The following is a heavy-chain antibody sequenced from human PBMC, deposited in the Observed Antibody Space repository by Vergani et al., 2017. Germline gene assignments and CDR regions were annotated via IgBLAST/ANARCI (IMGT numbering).Heavy chain of an antibody. CDR1: GFTFSSYE. Sequence: EVQLVESGGGLVQPGGSLRLSCAASGFTFSSYEMNCVRQAPGKGLEWVSYISSSGSTIYYADSVKGRFTISRDNAKNSLYLQMNSLRAEDTAVYYCARMESSGYYRKYYFDYWGQGTLVTVSS. V-gene: IGHV3-48*03. J-gene: IGHJ4*02. D-gene: IGHD3-22*01. CDR3: ARMESSGYYRKYYFDY. CDR2: ISSSGSTI.